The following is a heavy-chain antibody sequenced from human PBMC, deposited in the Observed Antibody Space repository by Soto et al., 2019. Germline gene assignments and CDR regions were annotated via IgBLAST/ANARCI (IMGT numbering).Heavy chain of an antibody. CDR1: GGPVSGYY. V-gene: IGHV4-34*01. CDR3: ARGQDSAKVAY. J-gene: IGHJ4*02. D-gene: IGHD2-15*01. CDR2: IHPSGVN. Sequence: QVQLQQWGAGLLKPSETLSLTCAVHGGPVSGYYWTWIRQPPGKGREWIGEIHPSGVNNYNPSLISRLAMSLDTSKNQFSLKLTSVTAADTAAYYCARGQDSAKVAYWGQGTLVTVSS.